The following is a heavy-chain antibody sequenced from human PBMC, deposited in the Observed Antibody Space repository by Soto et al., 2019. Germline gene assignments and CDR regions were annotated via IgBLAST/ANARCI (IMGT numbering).Heavy chain of an antibody. V-gene: IGHV4-30-4*01. CDR2: VYYTGST. CDR3: VRTAREGAVAPHWFDR. CDR1: GASIRSTDYY. D-gene: IGHD2-21*02. J-gene: IGHJ5*02. Sequence: SETLSLTCTVSGASIRSTDYYWSWIRQAPGKGLEWIGYVYYTGSTYYNPSPMSRLTISVDTSKNQFSLKLTSVTAAETAVYYCVRTAREGAVAPHWFDRWGQGTQVTVSS.